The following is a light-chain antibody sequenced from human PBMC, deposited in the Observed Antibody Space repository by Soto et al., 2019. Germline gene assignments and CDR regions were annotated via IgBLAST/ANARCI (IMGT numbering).Light chain of an antibody. J-gene: IGKJ1*01. CDR3: QQYNSYPWT. CDR2: DAS. CDR1: QSISSW. Sequence: DIQMTHSPSTLSASVGDRVTITFRSSQSISSWLAWYKQKPGKAPKLLIYDASSLESGVPSRFSGSGSGTEFTLTITSLQPDDFATYYCQQYNSYPWTFGQGTKVDIK. V-gene: IGKV1-5*01.